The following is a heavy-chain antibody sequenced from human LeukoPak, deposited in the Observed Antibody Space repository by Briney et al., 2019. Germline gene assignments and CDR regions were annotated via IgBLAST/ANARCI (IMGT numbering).Heavy chain of an antibody. Sequence: PGGSLRLSCAASGFTFSSYEMNWVRQAPGKGLEWVSYISSSGSTIYYADSVKGRFTISRDNAKNSLYLQMNSLRAEDTAVYYCARDSRFTMILTAFDIWGQGTMVTVSS. V-gene: IGHV3-48*03. CDR3: ARDSRFTMILTAFDI. CDR2: ISSSGSTI. J-gene: IGHJ3*02. D-gene: IGHD3-22*01. CDR1: GFTFSSYE.